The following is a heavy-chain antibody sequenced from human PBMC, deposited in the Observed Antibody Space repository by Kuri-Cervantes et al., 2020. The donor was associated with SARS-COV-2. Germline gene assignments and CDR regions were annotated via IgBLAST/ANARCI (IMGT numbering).Heavy chain of an antibody. CDR3: AKALSPAMFYYAFDV. Sequence: GGSLRLSCAASGFTFSSYSMNWVRQAPGKGLEWLANIKQDGSEKYYVDSVKGRFTISRDNAKNSLYLQMNSLRAEDMALYYCAKALSPAMFYYAFDVWGQGTMVTVSS. CDR1: GFTFSSYS. D-gene: IGHD2/OR15-2a*01. CDR2: IKQDGSEK. V-gene: IGHV3-7*03. J-gene: IGHJ3*01.